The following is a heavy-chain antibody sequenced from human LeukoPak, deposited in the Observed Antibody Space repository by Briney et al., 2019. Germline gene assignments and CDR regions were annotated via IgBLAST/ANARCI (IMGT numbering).Heavy chain of an antibody. J-gene: IGHJ4*02. Sequence: SETLSLTCTVSGYSISSGHFWSWIRQPPGKGPEWIGSIYGSGTTYYDPPLRSRVSISADTSKNHFSLELSSVTAADTAVYYCASVGGGSPYWGQGTLVTVSS. CDR1: GYSISSGHF. D-gene: IGHD3-16*01. CDR2: IYGSGTT. CDR3: ASVGGGSPY. V-gene: IGHV4-38-2*02.